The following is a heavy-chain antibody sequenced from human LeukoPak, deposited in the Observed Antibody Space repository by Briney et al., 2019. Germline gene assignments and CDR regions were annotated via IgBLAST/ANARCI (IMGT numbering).Heavy chain of an antibody. J-gene: IGHJ3*02. Sequence: PGGSLRLSCTASGFSFSAFAVSWVRQAPGKGLQWVSTVSGSGGRTYYADSVKGRFTISRDNSKKTVYLQMGGLTADDTAIYYCAKGGAAMTVVPHGAVVTTTLDGFDIWGQGTRVTVSS. CDR2: VSGSGGRT. V-gene: IGHV3-23*01. CDR3: AKGGAAMTVVPHGAVVTTTLDGFDI. D-gene: IGHD2-21*02. CDR1: GFSFSAFA.